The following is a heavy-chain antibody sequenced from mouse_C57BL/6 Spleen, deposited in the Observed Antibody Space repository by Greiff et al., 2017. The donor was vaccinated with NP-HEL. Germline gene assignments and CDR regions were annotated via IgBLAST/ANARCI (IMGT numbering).Heavy chain of an antibody. CDR3: DRNERELGPFAD. Sequence: VQLQQSGAELVKPGASVKLSCKASGYTFTEYTIHWVKQRSGQGLEWIGWFYPGSGSIKYNEKFKDKATLTADKSSSTVDMDLSRLTTEDSAVYFGDRNERELGPFADWGQGTLVTVSA. D-gene: IGHD4-1*01. V-gene: IGHV1-62-2*01. CDR2: FYPGSGSI. J-gene: IGHJ3*01. CDR1: GYTFTEYT.